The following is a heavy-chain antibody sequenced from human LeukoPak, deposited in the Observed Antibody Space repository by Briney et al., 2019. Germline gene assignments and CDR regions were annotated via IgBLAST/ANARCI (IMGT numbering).Heavy chain of an antibody. J-gene: IGHJ4*02. D-gene: IGHD2/OR15-2a*01. V-gene: IGHV5-51*01. CDR1: GYTFTTYW. Sequence: GESLKISCKGSGYTFTTYWIGWVRQMHGKGLEWMGIIYPGDSDTRYSPSFQGQVTISADKSITTAYLQWSSLKASDTAMYYCARVMTTLTGFDFWGQGTLVTVSS. CDR3: ARVMTTLTGFDF. CDR2: IYPGDSDT.